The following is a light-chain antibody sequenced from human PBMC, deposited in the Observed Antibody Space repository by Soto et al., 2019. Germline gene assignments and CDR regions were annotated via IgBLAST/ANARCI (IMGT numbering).Light chain of an antibody. CDR1: SSDVGAYDY. V-gene: IGLV2-14*01. CDR3: SSYRSSGTDV. J-gene: IGLJ1*01. CDR2: DVS. Sequence: QSALTQPASVSGSPGQSITISCSGTSSDVGAYDYVSWYQQHPGKAPKLMIYDVSNRPSGISNRFSGSKSGNTASLTISGLQPEDEADYYCSSYRSSGTDVFGTGIKLTVL.